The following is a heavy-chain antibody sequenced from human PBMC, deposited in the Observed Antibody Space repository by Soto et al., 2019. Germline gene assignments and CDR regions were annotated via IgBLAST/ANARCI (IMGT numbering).Heavy chain of an antibody. D-gene: IGHD6-13*01. V-gene: IGHV3-33*06. CDR3: ANLHPSIAATD. J-gene: IGHJ4*02. CDR2: IWYDGSNK. CDR1: GFTFSNYA. Sequence: PGGSLRLSCAASGFTFSNYAMHWVRQAPGKGLEWVAVIWYDGSNKYYADSVKGRFTISRDNSKNTLYLQMNSLRAEDTAVYYCANLHPSIAATDWGQGSLVTVS.